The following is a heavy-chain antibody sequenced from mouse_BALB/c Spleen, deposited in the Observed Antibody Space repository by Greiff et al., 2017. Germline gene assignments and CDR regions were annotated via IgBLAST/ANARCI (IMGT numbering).Heavy chain of an antibody. CDR1: GFTFSSFG. V-gene: IGHV5-17*02. CDR2: ISSGSSTI. CDR3: AILPSY. J-gene: IGHJ3*01. Sequence: EVQVVESGGGLVQPGGSRKLSCAASGFTFSSFGMHWVRQAPEKGLEWVAYISSGSSTIYYADTVKGRFTISRDNPKNTLFLQMTSLRSEDTAMYYCAILPSYWGQGTLVTVSA. D-gene: IGHD1-1*01.